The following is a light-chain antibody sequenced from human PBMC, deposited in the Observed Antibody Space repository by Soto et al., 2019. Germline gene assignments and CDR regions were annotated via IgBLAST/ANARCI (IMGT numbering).Light chain of an antibody. CDR2: AAY. Sequence: DIQMTQSPSSLYASVGGRVTLTCRASQGISNYLAWYQQKPGKVPKLLIYAAYTLQSGVTSRFRGSGSGTDFTLTISSLQPEDVATYYCQKYNSVSRTVGGGTKVEIK. CDR3: QKYNSVSRT. CDR1: QGISNY. V-gene: IGKV1-27*01. J-gene: IGKJ4*01.